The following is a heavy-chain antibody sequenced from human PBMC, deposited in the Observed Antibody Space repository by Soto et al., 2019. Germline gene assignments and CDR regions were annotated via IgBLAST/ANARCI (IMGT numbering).Heavy chain of an antibody. J-gene: IGHJ4*02. CDR3: AGQQQLVHY. D-gene: IGHD6-13*01. CDR2: INHSGST. V-gene: IGHV4-34*01. Sequence: QVQLQQWGAGLLKPSETLSLTCAVYGGSFSGYYWCWIRQPPGKGLEWIGEINHSGSTNYNPSLKRRVTISVDTSKNQFSLKLISVTAADTAVYYCAGQQQLVHYWGQGTLVTVSS. CDR1: GGSFSGYY.